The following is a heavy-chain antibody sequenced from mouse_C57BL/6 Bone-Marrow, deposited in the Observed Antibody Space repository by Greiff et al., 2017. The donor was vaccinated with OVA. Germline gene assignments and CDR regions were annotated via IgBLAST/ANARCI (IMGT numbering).Heavy chain of an antibody. V-gene: IGHV5-12*01. CDR3: ARRIYGYDWFAY. J-gene: IGHJ3*01. Sequence: EVHLVESGGGLVQPGGSLKLSCAASGFTFSDYYMYWVRQTPEKRLEWVAYISNGGGSTYYPDTVKGRFTISRDNAKNTLYLQMSRLKSEDTAMYYCARRIYGYDWFAYWGQGTLVTVSA. CDR2: ISNGGGST. CDR1: GFTFSDYY. D-gene: IGHD2-2*01.